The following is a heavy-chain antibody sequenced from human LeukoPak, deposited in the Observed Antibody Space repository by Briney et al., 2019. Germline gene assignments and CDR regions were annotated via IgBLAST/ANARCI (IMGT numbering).Heavy chain of an antibody. D-gene: IGHD1-14*01. CDR2: IYYSGST. J-gene: IGHJ5*02. CDR1: GGSISSYY. CDR3: ARHPEREREAGST. Sequence: SETLSLTCTVSGGSISSYYWSWIRQPPGKGLEWIGYIYYSGSTNYNPSLKSRVTISVDTSKNQFSLKLSSVTAADTAVYYCARHPEREREAGSTWGQGTLVTVSS. V-gene: IGHV4-59*08.